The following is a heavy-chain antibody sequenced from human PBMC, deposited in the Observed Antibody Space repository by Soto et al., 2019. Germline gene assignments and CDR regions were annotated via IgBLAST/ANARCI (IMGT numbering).Heavy chain of an antibody. V-gene: IGHV1-2*02. CDR2: SNPNSGGT. Sequence: QVQLVQSGAEVKKPGASVKVSCKASGYTFSDSYVHWERQAPGQGLEWMGWSNPNSGGTYYPQKFRGRVTMTGDTSIDTAYMELTSLRSDDTAVYFCARGRGRVALGHSSSLDYWGQGTLVSVSS. CDR3: ARGRGRVALGHSSSLDY. D-gene: IGHD6-6*01. CDR1: GYTFSDSY. J-gene: IGHJ4*02.